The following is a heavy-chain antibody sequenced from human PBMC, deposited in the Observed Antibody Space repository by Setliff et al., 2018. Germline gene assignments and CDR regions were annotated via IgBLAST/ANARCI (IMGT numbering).Heavy chain of an antibody. D-gene: IGHD4-17*01. CDR2: INHSGRT. J-gene: IGHJ4*02. Sequence: SETLSLTCTVYGGSFSDYYWGWVRQPPGKGLEWIGEINHSGRTDYNPSLQSRVSISLDTSQSQFSLRLSSVTAADTALYFCARVRNDYPYYIDSWGQGTLVTVSS. CDR3: ARVRNDYPYYIDS. CDR1: GGSFSDYY. V-gene: IGHV4-34*01.